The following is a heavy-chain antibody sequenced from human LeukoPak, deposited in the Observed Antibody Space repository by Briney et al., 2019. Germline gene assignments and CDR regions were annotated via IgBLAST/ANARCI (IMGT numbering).Heavy chain of an antibody. Sequence: KSSETLSLTCTLSGGSITSDYWSWIRQSPGKGLEWIGYFSYSGSTHYSPSLTSRVAISVDTSRNQLSLKLRSVTAADTAIYYCARADELLVYSMDVWGPGTTVIVSS. D-gene: IGHD1-26*01. V-gene: IGHV4-59*08. CDR3: ARADELLVYSMDV. CDR1: GGSITSDY. CDR2: FSYSGST. J-gene: IGHJ6*02.